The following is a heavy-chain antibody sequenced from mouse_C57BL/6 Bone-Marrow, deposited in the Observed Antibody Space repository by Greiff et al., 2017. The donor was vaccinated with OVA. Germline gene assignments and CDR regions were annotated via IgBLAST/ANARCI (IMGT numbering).Heavy chain of an antibody. CDR2: ISRGGSST. D-gene: IGHD4-1*01. V-gene: IGHV5-6*02. CDR1: GFTFSSYG. Sequence: DVHLVESGGDLVKPGGSLKLSCAASGFTFSSYGMSWVRQTPDKSLEWVATISRGGSSTYYPASVKGRFTLSRDNAKNTLYMQMSSLKSEDIDMYYCARRTGADYWGQGTTLTVSS. CDR3: ARRTGADY. J-gene: IGHJ2*01.